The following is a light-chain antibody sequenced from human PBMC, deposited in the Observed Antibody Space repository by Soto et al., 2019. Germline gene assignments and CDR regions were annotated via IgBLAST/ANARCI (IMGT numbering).Light chain of an antibody. CDR1: QSVSSSY. CDR3: QHYGRVLWT. J-gene: IGKJ1*01. V-gene: IGKV3-20*01. CDR2: GVF. Sequence: EIVLTQSPGALSLSPGERATLSCRASQSVSSSYLAWYQQKPGQAPRLLVNGVFSRATGIPHRFSGSGSGTEFLLNISRLQHEDLAVYHGQHYGRVLWTFGQGTKVEVK.